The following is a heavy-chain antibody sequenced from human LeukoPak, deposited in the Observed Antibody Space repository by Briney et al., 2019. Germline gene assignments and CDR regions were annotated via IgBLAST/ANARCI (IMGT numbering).Heavy chain of an antibody. J-gene: IGHJ4*02. CDR2: INARNGNT. CDR3: ARDMYGSGSDYFDY. V-gene: IGHV1-3*01. D-gene: IGHD3-10*01. Sequence: GASVKVSCKASGYTFTSYAMHWVRQAPGQRLEWMGWINARNGNTKYSQKFQGRVTITRDTSASTAYMELSSLRSEDTAVYYCARDMYGSGSDYFDYWGQGTLVTVSS. CDR1: GYTFTSYA.